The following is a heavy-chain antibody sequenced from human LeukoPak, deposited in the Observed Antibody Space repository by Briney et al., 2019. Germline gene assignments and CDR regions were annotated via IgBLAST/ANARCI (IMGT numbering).Heavy chain of an antibody. CDR2: INHSGST. Sequence: SETLSLTCAVYGGSFSGYYWSWIRQPPGKGLEWIGEINHSGSTNYNPSLKSRVTISVDTSKNQFSLKLSSVTAADTAVYYCAIPSMVRGVITDYWGQGTLVTVSS. CDR1: GGSFSGYY. J-gene: IGHJ4*02. V-gene: IGHV4-34*01. D-gene: IGHD3-10*01. CDR3: AIPSMVRGVITDY.